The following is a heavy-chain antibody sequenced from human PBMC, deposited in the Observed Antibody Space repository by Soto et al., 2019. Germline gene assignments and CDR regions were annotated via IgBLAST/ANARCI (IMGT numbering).Heavy chain of an antibody. Sequence: GGSLRLSCTASGFSLSRYGLHWVRQAPGKGLEWVAGLWSDGIKTSYTDSVKGRFTISRDTSKNMLYLQMNSLGAEDTAVYYCVRDSGAKLSSSWGQGTLVTVSS. CDR3: VRDSGAKLSSS. D-gene: IGHD6-13*01. J-gene: IGHJ4*02. V-gene: IGHV3-33*01. CDR2: LWSDGIKT. CDR1: GFSLSRYG.